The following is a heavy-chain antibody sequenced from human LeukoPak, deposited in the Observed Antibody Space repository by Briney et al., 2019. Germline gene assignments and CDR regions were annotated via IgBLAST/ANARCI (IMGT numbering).Heavy chain of an antibody. CDR3: AREGRMSMGIEY. V-gene: IGHV4-34*01. D-gene: IGHD4/OR15-4a*01. CDR2: INHGGST. J-gene: IGHJ4*02. Sequence: PSETLSLTCAVYGGSLSGYYWSWIRQSPGKGLEWIGEINHGGSTNYNPSLKSRVTMSVDTSKNHFALRLSSVAAADTGVYFCAREGRMSMGIEYWGQGTLVT. CDR1: GGSLSGYY.